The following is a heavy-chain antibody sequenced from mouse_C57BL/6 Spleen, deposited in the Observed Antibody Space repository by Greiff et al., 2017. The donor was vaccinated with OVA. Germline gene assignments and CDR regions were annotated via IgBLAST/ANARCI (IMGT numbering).Heavy chain of an antibody. CDR2: ISYDGSN. CDR3: ARRGGSSYWYFDV. D-gene: IGHD1-1*01. Sequence: EVKVEESGPGLVKPSQSLSLTCSVTGYSITSGYYWNWIRQFPGNKLEWMGYISYDGSNNYNPSLKNRISITRDTSKNQFFLKLNSVTTEDTATYYCARRGGSSYWYFDVWGTGTTVTVSS. CDR1: GYSITSGYY. J-gene: IGHJ1*03. V-gene: IGHV3-6*01.